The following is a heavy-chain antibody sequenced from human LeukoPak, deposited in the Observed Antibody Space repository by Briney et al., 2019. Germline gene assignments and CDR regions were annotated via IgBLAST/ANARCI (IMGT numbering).Heavy chain of an antibody. J-gene: IGHJ4*02. V-gene: IGHV4-4*07. CDR1: GGSISSYY. Sequence: NPSETLSLTCTVSGGSISSYYWSWIRQPAGKALEWIGRVYTSGSTNYKPSLKSRVTMSVDTSKNQLFLKLSSVTAADTAVYYCARLQGDYSFDYWGQGTLVTVSS. CDR2: VYTSGST. CDR3: ARLQGDYSFDY. D-gene: IGHD4-11*01.